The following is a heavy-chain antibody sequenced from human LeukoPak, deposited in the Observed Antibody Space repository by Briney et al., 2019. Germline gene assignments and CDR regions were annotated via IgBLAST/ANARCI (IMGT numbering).Heavy chain of an antibody. V-gene: IGHV3-74*01. CDR3: ARTSSWYDSDLWYFDL. J-gene: IGHJ2*01. Sequence: GGSLRLSCGASGFTFTTHWIHWVRQASGKGLVWVSRIKPDGSDTNYADSVKGRFTISRDNAKNTVYLQMNSLRAEDTAVYYCARTSSWYDSDLWYFDLWGRGTLVTVSS. CDR2: IKPDGSDT. CDR1: GFTFTTHW. D-gene: IGHD6-13*01.